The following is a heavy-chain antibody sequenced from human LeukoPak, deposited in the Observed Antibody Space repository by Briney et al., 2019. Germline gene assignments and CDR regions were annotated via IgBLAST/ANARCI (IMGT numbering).Heavy chain of an antibody. J-gene: IGHJ4*02. D-gene: IGHD6-19*01. CDR1: GGTFSSYA. CDR3: ASSGSSGWYDY. CDR2: ISAYNGNT. V-gene: IGHV1-18*01. Sequence: ASVKVSCKASGGTFSSYAISWVRQAPGQGLEWMGWISAYNGNTNYAQKLQGRVTMTTDTSTSTAYMELRSLRSDDTAVYYCASSGSSGWYDYWGQGTLVTVSS.